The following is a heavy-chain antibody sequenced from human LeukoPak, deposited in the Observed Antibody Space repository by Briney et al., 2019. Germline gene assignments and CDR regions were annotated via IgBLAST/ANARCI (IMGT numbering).Heavy chain of an antibody. CDR3: TTELTWDLPRSYHNY. J-gene: IGHJ4*02. CDR2: IKTKTDGGTT. Sequence: GGSLRLSCAVSGFTFTTAWMGWVRQAPGKGLEWVGRIKTKTDGGTTEYAAPVKGRFTISRDDSEDTLYLQMNSLKIEDTAVYYCTTELTWDLPRSYHNYWGQGTLVTVSS. V-gene: IGHV3-15*01. D-gene: IGHD1-26*01. CDR1: GFTFTTAW.